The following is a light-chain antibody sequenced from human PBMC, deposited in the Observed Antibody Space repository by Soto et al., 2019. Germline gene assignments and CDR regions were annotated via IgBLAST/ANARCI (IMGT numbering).Light chain of an antibody. J-gene: IGKJ3*01. V-gene: IGKV3-15*01. CDR1: QSVRSN. CDR2: DAS. Sequence: EIVMTQSPATLSVSPGERATLSCRASQSVRSNYLAWYQQKPGQAPRLLIYDASTRATGIPARFSGSGSGTEFTLTISSLQSEDLEVYFCKQYSDWPLTFGPGTKVDI. CDR3: KQYSDWPLT.